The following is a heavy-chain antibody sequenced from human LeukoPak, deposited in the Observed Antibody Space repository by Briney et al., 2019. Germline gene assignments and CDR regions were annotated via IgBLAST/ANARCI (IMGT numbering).Heavy chain of an antibody. Sequence: GESLQISCKGSGYSFTSYWIGWVRQMPGKGLEWMGIIYPGDSDTRYSPSFQGQVTISADKSISTAYLQWSSLKASDTAMYYCAVGLVSSGWPFDYWGQGTLVTVSS. V-gene: IGHV5-51*01. CDR2: IYPGDSDT. CDR3: AVGLVSSGWPFDY. D-gene: IGHD6-19*01. J-gene: IGHJ4*02. CDR1: GYSFTSYW.